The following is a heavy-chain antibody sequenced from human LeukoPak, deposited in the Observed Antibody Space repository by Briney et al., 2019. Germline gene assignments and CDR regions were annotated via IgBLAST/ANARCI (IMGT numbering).Heavy chain of an antibody. J-gene: IGHJ6*03. CDR1: GYTFTGYY. Sequence: ASVKVSCKASGYTFTGYYMHWVRQAPGQGLEWMGWINPNSGGTNYAQKFQGRVTITADESTSTAYMELSSLRSEDTAVYYCAGDYYGSGSYYKYYYYMDVWGKGTTVTISS. CDR2: INPNSGGT. V-gene: IGHV1-2*02. D-gene: IGHD3-10*01. CDR3: AGDYYGSGSYYKYYYYMDV.